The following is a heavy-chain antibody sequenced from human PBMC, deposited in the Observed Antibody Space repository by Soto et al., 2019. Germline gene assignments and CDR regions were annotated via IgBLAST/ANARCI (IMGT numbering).Heavy chain of an antibody. CDR3: TIGRQMIDNDDLAY. J-gene: IGHJ4*02. V-gene: IGHV3-30-3*01. CDR2: MSFDGNSK. D-gene: IGHD4-17*01. Sequence: LRLSCAASGFAVSSYSMHWVRQAPGKGLEWVAAMSFDGNSKYFADSVKGRFKISRDTSKNTWSLEMESLGVEDSALYNCTIGRQMIDNDDLAYWGQGHQVTVPS. CDR1: GFAVSSYS.